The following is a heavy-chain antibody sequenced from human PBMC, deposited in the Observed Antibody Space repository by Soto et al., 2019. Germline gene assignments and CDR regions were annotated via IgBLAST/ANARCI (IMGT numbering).Heavy chain of an antibody. CDR2: IYTSGST. D-gene: IGHD2-15*01. CDR1: GGSISSYY. CDR3: ARATYCSGGSCYYFDY. Sequence: PSETLSLTCTVSGGSISSYYWSWIRQPAGKGLEWIGRIYTSGSTNYNPSLKSRVTMSVDTSKNQFSLKLSSVTAADTAVYYCARATYCSGGSCYYFDYWGQGTLVTVPQ. V-gene: IGHV4-4*07. J-gene: IGHJ4*02.